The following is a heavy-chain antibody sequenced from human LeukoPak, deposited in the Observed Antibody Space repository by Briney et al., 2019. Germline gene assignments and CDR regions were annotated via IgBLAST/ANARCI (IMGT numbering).Heavy chain of an antibody. CDR1: GFTVGTYA. CDR2: MSDDGSKR. D-gene: IGHD1-1*01. CDR3: AREAGWNAYYFDF. V-gene: IGHV3-30*07. J-gene: IGHJ4*02. Sequence: AGSLTLSCAASGFTVGTYAMHWVRQAPGQGLEWVALMSDDGSKRYYADSVKGRFTISTDTAKRKLYLHMMSLKAKAEAVYDCAREAGWNAYYFDFWGQGHVITVSS.